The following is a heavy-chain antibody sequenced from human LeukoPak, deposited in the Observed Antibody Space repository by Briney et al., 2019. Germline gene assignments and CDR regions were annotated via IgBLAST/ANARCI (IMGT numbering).Heavy chain of an antibody. J-gene: IGHJ6*03. CDR3: AREQGGGDPLTTYYYYMDV. D-gene: IGHD2-21*02. Sequence: ASVKVSCKASGYTFTGYYMHWVRQAPGQGLEWMGWINPNSGGTNYAQKFQGRVTMTRDTSISTAYMELSRLRSDDTAVYYCAREQGGGDPLTTYYYYMDVWGKGTTVTISS. CDR2: INPNSGGT. V-gene: IGHV1-2*02. CDR1: GYTFTGYY.